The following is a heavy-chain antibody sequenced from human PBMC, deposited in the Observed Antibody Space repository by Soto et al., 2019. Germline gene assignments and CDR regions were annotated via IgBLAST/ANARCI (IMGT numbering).Heavy chain of an antibody. D-gene: IGHD3-10*01. V-gene: IGHV3-23*01. CDR2: ISGSGGST. CDR1: GFTFSSYA. J-gene: IGHJ4*02. CDR3: AKDVGLLWFGELLGGLFDY. Sequence: GSLRLSCAASGFTFSSYAMSWVRQAPGKGLEWVSAISGSGGSTYYADSVKGRFTISRDNSKNTLYLQMNSLRAEDTAVYYCAKDVGLLWFGELLGGLFDYWGQGTLVTVSS.